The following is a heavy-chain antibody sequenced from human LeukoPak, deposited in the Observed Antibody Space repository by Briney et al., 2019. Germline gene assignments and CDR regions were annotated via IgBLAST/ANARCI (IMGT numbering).Heavy chain of an antibody. CDR3: ARDTTDYYGSGSHRSDY. CDR1: GFTFSSYA. D-gene: IGHD3-10*01. V-gene: IGHV3-23*01. CDR2: ISGSGGST. J-gene: IGHJ4*02. Sequence: GGSPRLSCAASGFTFSSYAMSWVRQAPGKGLEWVSAISGSGGSTYYADSVKGRFTISRDNSKNTLYLQMNSLRAEDTAVYYCARDTTDYYGSGSHRSDYWGQGTLVTVSS.